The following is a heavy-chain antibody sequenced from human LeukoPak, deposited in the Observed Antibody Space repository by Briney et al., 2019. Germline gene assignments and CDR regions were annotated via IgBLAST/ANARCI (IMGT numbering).Heavy chain of an antibody. J-gene: IGHJ6*02. Sequence: GGSLRLSCAASGFTFSSYSMNWVRQAPGKGLEWVAVIWYDGSNKYYADSVKGRFTISRDNSKNTLYLQMNSLRAEDTAVYYCARDQIEAAYYYYYGMDVWGQGTTVTVSS. D-gene: IGHD6-25*01. CDR1: GFTFSSYS. V-gene: IGHV3-33*08. CDR3: ARDQIEAAYYYYYGMDV. CDR2: IWYDGSNK.